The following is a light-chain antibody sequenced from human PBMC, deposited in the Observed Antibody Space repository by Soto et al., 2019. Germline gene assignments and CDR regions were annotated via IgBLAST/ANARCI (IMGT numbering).Light chain of an antibody. J-gene: IGLJ2*01. CDR1: SSDVGGYNY. CDR3: SSYTSSSML. V-gene: IGLV2-14*01. CDR2: DVS. Sequence: QSALTQPASVSGSPGQSITISCTGTSSDVGGYNYVSWYQQHPGKAPKLMIYDVSNRPSGXSNRFSGSKSGNTASLTISGLQAEDEADYYCSSYTSSSMLFGGGTKLTVL.